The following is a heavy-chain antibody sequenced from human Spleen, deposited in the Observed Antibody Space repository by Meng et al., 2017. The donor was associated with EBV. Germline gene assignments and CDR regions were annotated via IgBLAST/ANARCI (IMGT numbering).Heavy chain of an antibody. V-gene: IGHV4-59*12. CDR2: IYYSGST. CDR3: ARDPEGGSTLYDS. Sequence: QVLLHESGPGLVKPSETLSLTCTVSGGSITSYYWSWIRQPPGKGLEWLGYIYYSGSTNYNPSLKSRVTISVDTSKNQFSLQLNSVTPEDTAVYYCARDPEGGSTLYDSWGQGTLVTVSS. J-gene: IGHJ4*02. D-gene: IGHD1-26*01. CDR1: GGSITSYY.